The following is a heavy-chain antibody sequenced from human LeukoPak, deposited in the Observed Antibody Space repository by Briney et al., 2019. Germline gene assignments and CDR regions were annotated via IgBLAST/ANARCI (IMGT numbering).Heavy chain of an antibody. CDR2: ISAYNGNT. CDR1: GYTFTSYG. CDR3: ARATGLIVVVVAADSYYGMDV. D-gene: IGHD2-15*01. J-gene: IGHJ6*02. Sequence: ASVKVSCKASGYTFTSYGISWVRQAPGQGLEWMGWISAYNGNTNYAQTLQGRVTMTTDTSTSTAYMELRSLRSDDTAVYYCARATGLIVVVVAADSYYGMDVWGQGTTVTVSS. V-gene: IGHV1-18*01.